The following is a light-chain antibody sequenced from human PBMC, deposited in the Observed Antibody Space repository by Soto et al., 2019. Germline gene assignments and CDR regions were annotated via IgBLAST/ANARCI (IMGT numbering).Light chain of an antibody. CDR2: GAS. V-gene: IGKV3-20*01. J-gene: IGKJ3*01. CDR1: QSVSSSY. CDR3: QQYGSSPFT. Sequence: EIVLTQSPGTLSLSPGERATLSCRASQSVSSSYLAWYQQKPGQAPRLLIYGASSRATGIPDRFSGSGSGTDFTLTRSRLEPEDFAVYYCQQYGSSPFTFGPGTKVDIK.